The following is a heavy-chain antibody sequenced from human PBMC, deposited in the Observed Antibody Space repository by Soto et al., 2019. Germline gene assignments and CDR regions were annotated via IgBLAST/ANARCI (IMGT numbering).Heavy chain of an antibody. J-gene: IGHJ4*02. Sequence: QVQLQESGPGLVKPSETLSLTCTVSGGSISSYYWSWIRQPPGKGLEWIGYIYYRGSTNYNPSLTWRVPLTXDTSKNQFSLKLSSVTAADTAVYYCARRYVASFDYWGQGTLVTVAS. V-gene: IGHV4-59*01. CDR2: IYYRGST. CDR1: GGSISSYY. D-gene: IGHD3-16*01. CDR3: ARRYVASFDY.